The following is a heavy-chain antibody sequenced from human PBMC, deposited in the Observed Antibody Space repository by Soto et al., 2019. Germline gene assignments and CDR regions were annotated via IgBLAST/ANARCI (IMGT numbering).Heavy chain of an antibody. J-gene: IGHJ4*02. CDR2: ISAYNGNT. Sequence: QVQLVQSGAEVKKPGASVKVSCKASGYTFTSYGISWVRQAPGQGLEWMGWISAYNGNTNYAQKLQGRVTMTTDTSTSTAYMELRSLRSDDTAVYYCAGVPGVGGSYGAKRVYHYWGQGTLVAVSS. D-gene: IGHD1-26*01. V-gene: IGHV1-18*01. CDR1: GYTFTSYG. CDR3: AGVPGVGGSYGAKRVYHY.